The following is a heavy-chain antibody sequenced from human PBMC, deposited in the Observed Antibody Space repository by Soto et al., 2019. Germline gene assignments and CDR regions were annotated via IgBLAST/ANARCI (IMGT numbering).Heavy chain of an antibody. CDR3: ARDPWNYVSCWFDP. J-gene: IGHJ5*02. CDR2: INAGNGNT. D-gene: IGHD1-7*01. Sequence: QVQLVQSGAEEKKPGASVKVSCKASGYTFTSYAMHWVRQAPGQRLEWMGWINAGNGNTKYSQKFQGRVTITRDTSASTAYMELSSLSSEDTAVYYCARDPWNYVSCWFDPWGQGTLVTVSS. V-gene: IGHV1-3*05. CDR1: GYTFTSYA.